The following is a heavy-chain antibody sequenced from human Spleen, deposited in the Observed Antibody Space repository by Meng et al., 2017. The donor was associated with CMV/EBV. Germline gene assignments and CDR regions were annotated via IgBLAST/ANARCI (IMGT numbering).Heavy chain of an antibody. V-gene: IGHV3-21*01. Sequence: GGSLRLSCAASGVTFSRYTMHWVRQAPGKGLEWVSSMSGSGGEIYYADSLKGRFTISRDNAKNSLYLQMNSLRAGDTAIYYCARNRVPEPTLEWPQLWGEDFWGQGTLVTVSS. CDR2: MSGSGGEI. D-gene: IGHD3-3*01. CDR1: GVTFSRYT. CDR3: ARNRVPEPTLEWPQLWGEDF. J-gene: IGHJ4*02.